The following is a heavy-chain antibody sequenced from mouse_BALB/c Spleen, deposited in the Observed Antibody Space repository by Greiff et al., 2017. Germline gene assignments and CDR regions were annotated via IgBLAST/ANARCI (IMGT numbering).Heavy chain of an antibody. CDR3: ARKYYGTAMDY. D-gene: IGHD1-1*01. Sequence: EVKLMESGAELVRPGALVKLSCKASGFNIKDYYMHWVKQRPEQGLEWIGWIDPENGNTIYDPKFQGKASITADTSSNTAYLQLSSLTSEDTAVYYCARKYYGTAMDYWGQGTSVTVSS. CDR2: IDPENGNT. J-gene: IGHJ4*01. V-gene: IGHV14-1*02. CDR1: GFNIKDYY.